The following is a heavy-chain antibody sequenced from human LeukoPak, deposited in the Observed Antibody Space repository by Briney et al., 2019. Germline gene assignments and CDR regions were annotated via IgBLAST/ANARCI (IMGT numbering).Heavy chain of an antibody. V-gene: IGHV3-48*01. Sequence: GGSLRLSCAASGFTFSSYSMNWVRQAPGKGLEWVSYISSSSSTIYYADSVKGRFTISRDNSKNTLYLQMNSLRAEDTAVYYCARGYIVVVPAGGIDYWGQGTLVTVSS. D-gene: IGHD2-2*01. CDR2: ISSSSSTI. J-gene: IGHJ4*02. CDR3: ARGYIVVVPAGGIDY. CDR1: GFTFSSYS.